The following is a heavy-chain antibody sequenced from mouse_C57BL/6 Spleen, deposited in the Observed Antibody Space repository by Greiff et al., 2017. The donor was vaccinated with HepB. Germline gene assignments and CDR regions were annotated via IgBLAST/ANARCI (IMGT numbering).Heavy chain of an antibody. J-gene: IGHJ1*03. Sequence: QVQLQQSGPELVKPGASVKISCKASGYSFTSYYIHWVKQRPGQGLEWIGWIYPGSGNTKYNEKFKGKATLTADTSSSTAYMQLSSLTSEDSAVYYCARVNWDGYFDVWGTGTTVTVSS. CDR2: IYPGSGNT. CDR1: GYSFTSYY. D-gene: IGHD4-1*01. CDR3: ARVNWDGYFDV. V-gene: IGHV1-66*01.